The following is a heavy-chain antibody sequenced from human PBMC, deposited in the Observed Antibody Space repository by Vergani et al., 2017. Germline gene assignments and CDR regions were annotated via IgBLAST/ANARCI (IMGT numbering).Heavy chain of an antibody. D-gene: IGHD3-16*01. CDR1: GGTFSSYA. Sequence: QVQLVQSGAEVKKPGSSVKVSCKASGGTFSSYAISWVRQAPGQGLEWMGRTIPILGIANYAQKFQGRVTITADKSTSTAYMELSSLRSEDTAVYYCARDQSKGDPWYYYDYMDVWGKGP. J-gene: IGHJ6*03. CDR2: TIPILGIA. V-gene: IGHV1-69*04. CDR3: ARDQSKGDPWYYYDYMDV.